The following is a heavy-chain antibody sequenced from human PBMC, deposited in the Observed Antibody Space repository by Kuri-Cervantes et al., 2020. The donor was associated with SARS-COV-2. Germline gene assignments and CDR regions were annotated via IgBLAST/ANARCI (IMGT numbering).Heavy chain of an antibody. CDR1: GFTFSSYS. Sequence: GGSLRLSCAASGFTFSSYSMNWVRQAPGKGLEWVANIKQDGSEKYYVDSVKGRFTISRDNAKNSLYLQMNSLRAEDTAVYYCARASGYDFWSGYNYYYYYMDVWGKGTTVTVSS. V-gene: IGHV3-7*01. D-gene: IGHD3-3*01. CDR2: IKQDGSEK. CDR3: ARASGYDFWSGYNYYYYYMDV. J-gene: IGHJ6*03.